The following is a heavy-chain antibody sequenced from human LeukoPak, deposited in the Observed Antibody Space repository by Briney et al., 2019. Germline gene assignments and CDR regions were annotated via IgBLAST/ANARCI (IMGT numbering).Heavy chain of an antibody. CDR3: ARVFTVVTPNWFDP. J-gene: IGHJ5*02. V-gene: IGHV1-2*02. CDR1: GYTFTGYY. Sequence: ASVKVSCKASGYTFTGYYMHWVRQAPGQGLEWMEWINPNSGGTNYAQKFQGRVTMTRDTSISTAYMELSRLRSDDTAVYYCARVFTVVTPNWFDPWGQGTLVTVSS. CDR2: INPNSGGT. D-gene: IGHD4-23*01.